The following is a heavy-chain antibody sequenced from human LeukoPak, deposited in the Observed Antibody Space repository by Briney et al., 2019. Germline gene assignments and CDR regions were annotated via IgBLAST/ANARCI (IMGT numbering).Heavy chain of an antibody. CDR1: GYSFTSYW. CDR3: ARLELASYYDILTGYYTPVGYFDY. V-gene: IGHV5-51*01. Sequence: GESLKISCKGSGYSFTSYWIGWVRQMPGKGLEWMGIIYPGDSDTRYSPSFQGQVTISADKSISTAYLQWSSLKASDTAMYYCARLELASYYDILTGYYTPVGYFDYWGQGTLVTVSS. CDR2: IYPGDSDT. D-gene: IGHD3-9*01. J-gene: IGHJ4*02.